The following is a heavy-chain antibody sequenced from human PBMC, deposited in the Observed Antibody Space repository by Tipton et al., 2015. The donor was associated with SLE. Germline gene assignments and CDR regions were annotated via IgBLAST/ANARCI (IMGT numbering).Heavy chain of an antibody. Sequence: QVQLVQSGSELKKPGASVKVSCKASGYTFTNYAMNWVRQAPGQGLECMGIINPSGGSTSYPQKFQGRITMTRDTSTSTVYMELSDLTSEDTAVYFCARVGDSTGSGDCLFGYWGQGSLVTV. D-gene: IGHD3-22*01. J-gene: IGHJ4*02. CDR2: INPSGGST. V-gene: IGHV1-46*01. CDR1: GYTFTNYA. CDR3: ARVGDSTGSGDCLFGY.